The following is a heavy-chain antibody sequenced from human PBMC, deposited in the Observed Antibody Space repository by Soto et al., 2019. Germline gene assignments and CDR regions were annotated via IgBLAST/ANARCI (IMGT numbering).Heavy chain of an antibody. D-gene: IGHD2-2*01. J-gene: IGHJ6*02. CDR3: ARGGEILVAPAATTDYYYGLDV. CDR1: GGSMYSSNW. V-gene: IGHV4-4*02. CDR2: IFHSGAA. Sequence: SETLSLTCAVSGGSMYSSNWWSWVRQPPGKGLEWIGQIFHSGAANYNLSLKSRVTISLDKSENQFSLKMSSVTAADTAVYYCARGGEILVAPAATTDYYYGLDVWGQGTTVTVSS.